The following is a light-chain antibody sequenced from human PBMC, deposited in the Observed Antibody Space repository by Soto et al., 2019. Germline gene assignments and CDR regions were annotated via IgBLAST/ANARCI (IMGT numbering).Light chain of an antibody. CDR2: GNS. CDR3: QSYDSSLSGYV. Sequence: QSVLTQPPSVSGAPGQRVTISCTGSGSNIGAGYDVHWYQQLPGTAPTLLISGNSNRPSGVPDRLSGSKSGTSASLAITGLRAEDEADYFCQSYDSSLSGYVFGTGTKVTVL. CDR1: GSNIGAGYD. V-gene: IGLV1-40*01. J-gene: IGLJ1*01.